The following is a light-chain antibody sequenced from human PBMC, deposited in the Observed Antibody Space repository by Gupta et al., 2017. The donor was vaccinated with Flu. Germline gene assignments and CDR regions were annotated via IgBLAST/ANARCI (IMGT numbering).Light chain of an antibody. J-gene: IGLJ1*01. Sequence: PSGVPGRFSGSKSGNTASLTVSGLQAEDEADYYCSSYAGRNNYVFGTGTKVTVL. V-gene: IGLV2-8*01. CDR3: SSYAGRNNYV.